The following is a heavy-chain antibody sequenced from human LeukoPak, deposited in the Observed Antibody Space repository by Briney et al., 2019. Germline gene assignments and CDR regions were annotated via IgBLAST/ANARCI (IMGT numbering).Heavy chain of an antibody. CDR2: IYSGGST. J-gene: IGHJ4*02. CDR1: GFTVSSNY. V-gene: IGHV3-66*01. Sequence: TGGSMRLSCAASGFTVSSNYMSWVSQAPGKGLEWVSVIYSGGSTYYADSVKGRFTISRDNSKNTLYLQMSSLRAEDTAVYYCARGYSYGLFDNWGPGTLVTVSS. CDR3: ARGYSYGLFDN. D-gene: IGHD5-18*01.